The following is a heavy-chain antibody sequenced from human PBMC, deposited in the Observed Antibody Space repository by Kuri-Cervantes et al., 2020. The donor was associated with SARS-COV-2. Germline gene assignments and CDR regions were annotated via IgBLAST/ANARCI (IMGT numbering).Heavy chain of an antibody. V-gene: IGHV3-7*03. J-gene: IGHJ3*01. CDR3: AREDSGTNDAFDF. D-gene: IGHD3-10*01. CDR1: GFSFSNSY. Sequence: GGSLRLSCAASGFSFSNSYMSWIRQAPGKGLEWVANIKQDGSEEYYVDSVKGRFTISRDNAKNSLYLQMNSLRAEDTAVYYCAREDSGTNDAFDFWGQGATVTVSS. CDR2: IKQDGSEE.